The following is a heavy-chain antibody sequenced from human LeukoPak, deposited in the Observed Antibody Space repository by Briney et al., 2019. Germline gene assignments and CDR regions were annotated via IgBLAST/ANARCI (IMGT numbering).Heavy chain of an antibody. CDR2: IIPIFGTA. Sequence: ASVKVSCKASGGTFSSYAISWVRQAPGQGLEWMGRIIPIFGTANYAQKFQGRVTITTDESTSTAYMELSSLRSEDTAVYYCARYLPYYASSGYDHRRWFDPWGQGTLVTVSS. V-gene: IGHV1-69*05. CDR1: GGTFSSYA. J-gene: IGHJ5*02. D-gene: IGHD3-22*01. CDR3: ARYLPYYASSGYDHRRWFDP.